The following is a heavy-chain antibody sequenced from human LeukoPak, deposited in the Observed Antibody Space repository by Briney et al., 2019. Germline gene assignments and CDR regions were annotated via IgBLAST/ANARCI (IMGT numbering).Heavy chain of an antibody. D-gene: IGHD1-1*01. CDR2: IDWDDDK. V-gene: IGHV2-70*11. J-gene: IGHJ1*01. CDR1: GFSLRTSGMC. Sequence: RESGPALVKPTQTLTLTCTFSGFSLRTSGMCVSWIRQPPGKALEWLARIDWDDDKYYSTSLKTRLTISKDTSKNEVVLTMTNMDPVDTATYFCAWMKDNNWRYFQHWGQGTLVTVSS. CDR3: AWMKDNNWRYFQH.